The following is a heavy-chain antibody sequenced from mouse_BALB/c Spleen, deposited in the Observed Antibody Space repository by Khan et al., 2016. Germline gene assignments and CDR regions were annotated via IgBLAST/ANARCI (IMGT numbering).Heavy chain of an antibody. CDR1: GYAFSIYW. V-gene: IGHV1-80*01. Sequence: QVQLQQSGAELVRPGSSVKISCKASGYAFSIYWMNWVKQRPGQGLEWIGQIYPGDGDTDYNGKFKDKATLTADKSSSTAYMQLSNLTSEDSAVYFCARSGYGYDYWGQGTTLTVSS. D-gene: IGHD2-2*01. CDR3: ARSGYGYDY. J-gene: IGHJ2*01. CDR2: IYPGDGDT.